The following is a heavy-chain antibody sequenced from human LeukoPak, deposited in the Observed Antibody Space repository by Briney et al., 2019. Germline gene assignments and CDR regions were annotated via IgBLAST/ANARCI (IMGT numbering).Heavy chain of an antibody. Sequence: PSETLSLTCTVSGGSISSYYWSWIRQPPGKGLEWIGVIYNSGSTNYNPSLKSRVTISIDTSKNQFSLKLSSVTAADTAVYYCARELGGSSGTNWFDPWGQGTLVTVSS. CDR2: IYNSGST. CDR3: ARELGGSSGTNWFDP. V-gene: IGHV4-4*08. D-gene: IGHD6-19*01. CDR1: GGSISSYY. J-gene: IGHJ5*02.